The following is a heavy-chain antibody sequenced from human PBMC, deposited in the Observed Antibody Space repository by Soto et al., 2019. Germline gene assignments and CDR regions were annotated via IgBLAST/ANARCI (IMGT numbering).Heavy chain of an antibody. Sequence: SVPVSSQAAVSTVNYSKIYWVGQPPGQWLEWVAWINPNGGGTTYAQKFRDWVTVTRDTSIGIAYLELTGLKSDDTAIYYCAKDQHDDNCALGIHVCVDSWGTAAKGTVAS. D-gene: IGHD2-21*02. CDR1: VSTVNYSK. CDR2: INPNGGGT. CDR3: AKDQHDDNCALGIHVCVDS. J-gene: IGHJ6*04. V-gene: IGHV1-2*04.